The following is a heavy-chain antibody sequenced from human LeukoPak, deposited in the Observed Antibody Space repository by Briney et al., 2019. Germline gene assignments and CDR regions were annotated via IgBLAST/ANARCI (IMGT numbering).Heavy chain of an antibody. CDR3: AKDQDIVVVTAIDY. J-gene: IGHJ4*02. CDR1: CFPFYQFP. CDR2: FSGSGGST. D-gene: IGHD2-21*02. Sequence: AGGSPPLLCSASCFPFYQFPRVWLPQAPGEGVEGVSAFSGSGGSTYYADSVKGRFTISRDNSKNTLYLQMNSLRAEDTAVYYCAKDQDIVVVTAIDYWGQGTLVTVSS. V-gene: IGHV3-23*01.